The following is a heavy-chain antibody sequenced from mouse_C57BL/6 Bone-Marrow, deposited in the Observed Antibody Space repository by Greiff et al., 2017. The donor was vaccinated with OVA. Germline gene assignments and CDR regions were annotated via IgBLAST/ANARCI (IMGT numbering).Heavy chain of an antibody. CDR2: IYPRDGST. CDR1: GYTFTSYD. CDR3: ARSVYYDYDGGFAY. D-gene: IGHD2-4*01. V-gene: IGHV1-85*01. J-gene: IGHJ3*01. Sequence: VQLQQSGPELVKPGASVKLSCKASGYTFTSYDINWVKQRPGQGLEWIGWIYPRDGSTKYNEKFKGKATLTVDTSSSTAYMELHSLPSEDSAVYFCARSVYYDYDGGFAYWGQGTLVTVSA.